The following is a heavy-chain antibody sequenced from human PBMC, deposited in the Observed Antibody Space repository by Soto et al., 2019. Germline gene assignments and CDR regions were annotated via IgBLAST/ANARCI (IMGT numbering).Heavy chain of an antibody. V-gene: IGHV4-34*01. CDR1: GGSFSGYY. D-gene: IGHD3-3*01. CDR3: ARGRSWSCYYLNPTVGYFDL. Sequence: QVQLQQWGAGLLKPSETLSLTCAVYGGSFSGYYWSWIRQPPGKGLEWIGEINHSGSTNYNPSLKSRVTISVDTTKNQFSLKLSSVTAADTAVYYCARGRSWSCYYLNPTVGYFDLWGRGTLVTVSS. CDR2: INHSGST. J-gene: IGHJ2*01.